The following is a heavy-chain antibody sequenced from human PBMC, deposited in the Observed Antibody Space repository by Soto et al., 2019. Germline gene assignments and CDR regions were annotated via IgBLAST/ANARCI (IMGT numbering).Heavy chain of an antibody. V-gene: IGHV1-69*06. Sequence: QVQLVQSGAEVKKPGSSVKVSCKASGGTFSSYAISWVRQAPGQGLEWMGGIIPIFGTANYAQKFQGRVTITADKSTSTAYLELSSLRSEDTAVYYCARLGGYYYGSGSYSARWGQGTLVTVSS. CDR2: IIPIFGTA. CDR1: GGTFSSYA. D-gene: IGHD3-10*01. J-gene: IGHJ4*02. CDR3: ARLGGYYYGSGSYSAR.